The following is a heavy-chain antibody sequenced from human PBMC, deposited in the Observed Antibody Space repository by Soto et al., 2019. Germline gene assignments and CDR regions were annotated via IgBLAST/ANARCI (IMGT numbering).Heavy chain of an antibody. D-gene: IGHD3-3*01. J-gene: IGHJ4*02. CDR3: ARWSYLDY. CDR2: ISGSDGKT. CDR1: GFRVSDNY. V-gene: IGHV3-23*01. Sequence: GGSLRLSCAASGFRVSDNYMSWVRQAPGQALEWVSIISGSDGKTFYADSVKGRFSISRDTSQNTLYLQMNSLRADDTAIYYCARWSYLDYWGQGTRVTVSS.